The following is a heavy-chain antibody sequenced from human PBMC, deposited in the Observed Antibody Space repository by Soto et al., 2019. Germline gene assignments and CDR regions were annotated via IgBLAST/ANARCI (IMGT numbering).Heavy chain of an antibody. D-gene: IGHD3-10*01. CDR2: IKQDGSEK. CDR3: ARLWFGELFPHGAFAI. J-gene: IGHJ3*02. CDR1: GFTFSSYW. Sequence: GGSLRLSCAASGFTFSSYWMSWVRQAPGKGLEWVANIKQDGSEKYYVDSVKGRFTISRDNAKNSLYLQMNSLRAEDTAVYYCARLWFGELFPHGAFAIWGQGTMVTVSS. V-gene: IGHV3-7*05.